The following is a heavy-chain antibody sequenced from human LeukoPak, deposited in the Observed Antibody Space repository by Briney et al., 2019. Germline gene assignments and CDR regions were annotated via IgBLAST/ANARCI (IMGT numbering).Heavy chain of an antibody. D-gene: IGHD5-18*01. CDR1: GFTFSDYY. J-gene: IGHJ4*02. CDR2: ISSSGSTI. V-gene: IGHV3-11*01. Sequence: GGSLRLSCAASGFTFSDYYMSWIRHAPGKGLEWVSYISSSGSTIYYADSGKGRFTISRDNAKNSLYLQMNSLRAEDTAVYYCATSGYSYGLYYWGQGTLVTVSS. CDR3: ATSGYSYGLYY.